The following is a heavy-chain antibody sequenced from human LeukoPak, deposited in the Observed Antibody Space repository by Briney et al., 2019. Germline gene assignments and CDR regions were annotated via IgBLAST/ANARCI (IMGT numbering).Heavy chain of an antibody. CDR3: TRVPRELGAW. Sequence: GASVKVSCKASGYIFTSYDINWVRQATGQGLEWMGFINPNTGYTAYAQKFKGRVTLTRDTSISTAYMELSSLRSEDTSLYYCTRVPRELGAWWGQGTLVTVSS. J-gene: IGHJ4*02. CDR2: INPNTGYT. D-gene: IGHD3-16*01. V-gene: IGHV1-8*01. CDR1: GYIFTSYD.